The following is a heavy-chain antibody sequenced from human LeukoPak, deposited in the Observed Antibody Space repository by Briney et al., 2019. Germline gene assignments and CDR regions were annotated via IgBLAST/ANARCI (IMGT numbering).Heavy chain of an antibody. CDR2: IYITGRT. D-gene: IGHD5-12*01. CDR3: ARDSGYTGSDAFDI. V-gene: IGHV3-66*03. Sequence: GGSLRLSCAASGFTVSSNYMSWVRQAPGKGLEWVSVIYITGRTYYADSVKGRFTIPRDNSKNTLYLQMDSLRTEDTAVYYCARDSGYTGSDAFDIWGQGTMVSVSS. J-gene: IGHJ3*02. CDR1: GFTVSSNY.